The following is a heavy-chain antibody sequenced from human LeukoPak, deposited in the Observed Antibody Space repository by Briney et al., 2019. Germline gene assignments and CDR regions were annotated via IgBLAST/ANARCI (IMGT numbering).Heavy chain of an antibody. J-gene: IGHJ4*02. D-gene: IGHD4-17*01. CDR2: ISYDGSNK. CDR3: ATETRAKHDYGPTFDY. V-gene: IGHV3-30*01. Sequence: QLGGSLRLSCAASGFTFSSYAMHWVRQAPGKGLEWVAVISYDGSNKYYADSVKGRFTISRDNSKNTLYLQMNSLRAGDTAVYYCATETRAKHDYGPTFDYWGQGTLVTVSS. CDR1: GFTFSSYA.